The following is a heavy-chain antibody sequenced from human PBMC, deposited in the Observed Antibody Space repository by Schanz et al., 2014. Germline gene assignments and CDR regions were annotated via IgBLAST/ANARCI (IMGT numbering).Heavy chain of an antibody. D-gene: IGHD3-10*01. J-gene: IGHJ6*02. CDR1: GFTFSRYW. Sequence: VQLVESGGGLVQPGGSLRLCCVASGFTFSRYWMTWVRQAPGKGLEWVAFIWHDGRIKYYADSVKGRFTSSRDNSKNTLYLLMDILRTEDTAVYYCARESREYLLHYYGMDVWGQGTTVIVSS. CDR2: IWHDGRIK. V-gene: IGHV3-30*02. CDR3: ARESREYLLHYYGMDV.